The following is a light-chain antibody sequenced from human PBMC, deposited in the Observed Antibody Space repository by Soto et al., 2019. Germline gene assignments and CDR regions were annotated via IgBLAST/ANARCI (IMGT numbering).Light chain of an antibody. V-gene: IGKV3D-20*01. CDR2: DAS. CDR3: QQDGSSPS. J-gene: IGKJ4*01. Sequence: VLTQSPVTLSLSPGERATLYCRASQRVSTNYVAWYQQKPGLAPRLLIYDASRRATGISDSFSGSGSGTYFTPTISRLEPEEFAVYYCQQDGSSPSFGGGTKVEIK. CDR1: QRVSTNY.